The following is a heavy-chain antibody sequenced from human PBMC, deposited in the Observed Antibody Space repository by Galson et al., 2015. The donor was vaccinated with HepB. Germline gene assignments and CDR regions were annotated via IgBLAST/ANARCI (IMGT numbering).Heavy chain of an antibody. D-gene: IGHD3-3*01. CDR1: GFTFSSYW. V-gene: IGHV3-7*01. CDR2: IKQDGSEK. CDR3: ARGRNYDFWVYYMDV. Sequence: SLRLSCAASGFTFSSYWMSWVRQAPGKGLEWVANIKQDGSEKYYVDSVKGRFTISRDNAKNSLYLQMNSLRAEDTAVYYCARGRNYDFWVYYMDVWGKGTTVTVSS. J-gene: IGHJ6*03.